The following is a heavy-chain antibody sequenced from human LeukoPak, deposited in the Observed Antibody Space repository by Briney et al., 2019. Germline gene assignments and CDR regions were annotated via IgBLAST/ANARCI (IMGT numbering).Heavy chain of an antibody. Sequence: GRSLRLSCAASGFTFSIYGIHWVRQAPGKGLEWVAVIWHDGSNKYYADSVKGRFTISRDNSKNTLYLQMDSLRAEDTAIYYCARASGPFDYWGQGTLVTVSS. CDR2: IWHDGSNK. J-gene: IGHJ4*02. CDR1: GFTFSIYG. CDR3: ARASGPFDY. V-gene: IGHV3-33*01. D-gene: IGHD6-19*01.